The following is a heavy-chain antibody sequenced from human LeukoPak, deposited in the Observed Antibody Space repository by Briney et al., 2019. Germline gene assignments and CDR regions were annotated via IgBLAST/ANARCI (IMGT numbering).Heavy chain of an antibody. CDR3: ARATKLTIAAAGTGYFDL. CDR2: IYTSGST. J-gene: IGHJ2*01. V-gene: IGHV4-61*02. Sequence: PSETLSLTCTVSGGSISSGSYYWSWIRQPAGKGLEWIGRIYTSGSTNYNPSLKSRVTISVDTSKNQFSLKLSSVTAADTAVYYCARATKLTIAAAGTGYFDLWGRGTLVTVSS. CDR1: GGSISSGSYY. D-gene: IGHD6-13*01.